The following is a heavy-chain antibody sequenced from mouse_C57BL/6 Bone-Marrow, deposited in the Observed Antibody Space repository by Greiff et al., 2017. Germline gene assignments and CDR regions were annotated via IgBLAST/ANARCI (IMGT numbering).Heavy chain of an antibody. CDR3: TDVCGSSPFYAIDY. J-gene: IGHJ4*01. Sequence: EVQLQQPGAELVRPGASVKLSCKASGFNFKDDYMHWVKQRPGQGLEWIGGIDPDNGDTEYAPQFQGKATLTADTSSNPAYLHLRSMTSADTAVYYCTDVCGSSPFYAIDYWGQGTSVTVSS. CDR1: GFNFKDDY. V-gene: IGHV14-4*01. CDR2: IDPDNGDT. D-gene: IGHD1-1*01.